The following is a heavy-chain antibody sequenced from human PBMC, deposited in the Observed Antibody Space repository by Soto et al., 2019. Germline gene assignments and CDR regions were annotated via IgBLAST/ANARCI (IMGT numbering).Heavy chain of an antibody. Sequence: EVQLLQSGGGLVQPGGSLRLSCVASGFTFSNYAMNWVRQAPGRGLEWVSGITNSGDGTYYADSVRGRFTISRDNSKNALYLEINNLRVDATARYYCALRWWERPGPSDYWGEGTLVTVSS. CDR1: GFTFSNYA. CDR3: ALRWWERPGPSDY. J-gene: IGHJ4*02. V-gene: IGHV3-23*01. CDR2: ITNSGDGT. D-gene: IGHD3-16*01.